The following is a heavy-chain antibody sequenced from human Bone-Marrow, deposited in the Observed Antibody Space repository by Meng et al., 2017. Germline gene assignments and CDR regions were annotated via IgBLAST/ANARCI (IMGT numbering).Heavy chain of an antibody. CDR2: IYYSGST. Sequence: GSLRLSCTVSGGSISSYYWSWIRQPPGKGLEWIGYIYYSGSTNYNPSLKSRVTISVDTSKNQFSLKLSSVTAADTAVYYGARSGDYGAFDIWGQGTMVTVSS. V-gene: IGHV4-59*01. CDR3: ARSGDYGAFDI. CDR1: GGSISSYY. J-gene: IGHJ3*02. D-gene: IGHD4-17*01.